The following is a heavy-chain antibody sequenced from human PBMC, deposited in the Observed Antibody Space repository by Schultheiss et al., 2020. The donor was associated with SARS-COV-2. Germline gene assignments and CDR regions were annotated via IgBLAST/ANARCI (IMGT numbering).Heavy chain of an antibody. J-gene: IGHJ5*02. D-gene: IGHD3-16*01. CDR2: IYYSGRT. V-gene: IGHV4-39*01. CDR3: ARRVWGLQDLGVDT. CDR1: GGSISSGAFH. Sequence: GSLRLSCTVSGGSISSGAFHWDWIRQPPGKGLEWVGSIYYSGRTYYNAALRSRVTISVDTSKNQFSLRLSSVTAADRAVYYCARRVWGLQDLGVDTWGQGTLVTVSS.